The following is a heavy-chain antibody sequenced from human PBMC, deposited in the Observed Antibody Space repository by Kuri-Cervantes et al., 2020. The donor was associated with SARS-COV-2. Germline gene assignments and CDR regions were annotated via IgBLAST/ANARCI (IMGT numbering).Heavy chain of an antibody. CDR1: GFIFSDYG. Sequence: GESLKISCPTSGFIFSDYGMHWVRQAPGKGLEWVAVIWSDGSNKYYADSVKGRFTISRDNSKNTLYLQMNNLRAEDTAVYYCAKDREYSSSIGQVDYWGQGTLVTVSS. V-gene: IGHV3-33*06. J-gene: IGHJ4*02. CDR3: AKDREYSSSIGQVDY. CDR2: IWSDGSNK. D-gene: IGHD6-6*01.